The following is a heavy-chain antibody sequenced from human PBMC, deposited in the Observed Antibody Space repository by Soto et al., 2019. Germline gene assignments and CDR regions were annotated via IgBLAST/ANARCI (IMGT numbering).Heavy chain of an antibody. Sequence: TGGSLRLSCAASGFTFSSYSMNWVRQAPGKGLEWVSSISSSSSYIYYADSVKGRFTISRDNAKDSLYLQMNSLRAEDTAVYYCARDLTMVRTSGVPGPWGQGTLVTVSS. CDR3: ARDLTMVRTSGVPGP. CDR2: ISSSSSYI. CDR1: GFTFSSYS. J-gene: IGHJ5*02. D-gene: IGHD3-10*01. V-gene: IGHV3-21*01.